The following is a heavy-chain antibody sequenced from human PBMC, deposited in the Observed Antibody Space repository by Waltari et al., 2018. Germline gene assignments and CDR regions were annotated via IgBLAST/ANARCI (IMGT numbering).Heavy chain of an antibody. Sequence: QVQLQESGPGLAKSSETLSLTCDVSGYSMRSGYYWGWIRQPPRKGLGWIASIYQSGSSYYNPSLRSRGTISVDTSRNQFSLEMTSVTATDTATYYCVAAKEYYYDGSGDDAFETWGQGTLVTVSS. CDR3: VAAKEYYYDGSGDDAFET. CDR2: IYQSGSS. D-gene: IGHD3-22*01. J-gene: IGHJ3*02. V-gene: IGHV4-38-2*01. CDR1: GYSMRSGYY.